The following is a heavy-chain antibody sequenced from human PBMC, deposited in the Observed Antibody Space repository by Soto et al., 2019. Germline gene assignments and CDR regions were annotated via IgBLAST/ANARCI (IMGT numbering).Heavy chain of an antibody. CDR2: MSTSGADI. Sequence: PGGSLRLSCIASDFPFSSFEMYWVRQVPGRGLEWLSYMSTSGADIKYAASLEGRFTVSRDNSKKSLFLQMDSLRVADTAVYYCARTLGNWYFDLWGRGTLVTVSS. V-gene: IGHV3-48*03. CDR1: DFPFSSFE. J-gene: IGHJ2*01. D-gene: IGHD7-27*01. CDR3: ARTLGNWYFDL.